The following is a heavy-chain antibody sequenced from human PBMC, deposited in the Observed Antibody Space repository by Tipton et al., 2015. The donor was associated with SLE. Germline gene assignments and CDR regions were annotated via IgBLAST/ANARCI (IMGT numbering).Heavy chain of an antibody. CDR3: AREGSGSAFDY. CDR1: GGSISSGSYY. V-gene: IGHV4-61*09. Sequence: TLSLTCTVSGGSISSGSYYWSWIRQPAGKGLEWIGYIYTSGSTNYNPSLKSRVTISVDTSKNQFSLKLSSVTAADTAVYYCAREGSGSAFDYWGQGTLVTVSS. J-gene: IGHJ4*02. CDR2: IYTSGST. D-gene: IGHD3-10*01.